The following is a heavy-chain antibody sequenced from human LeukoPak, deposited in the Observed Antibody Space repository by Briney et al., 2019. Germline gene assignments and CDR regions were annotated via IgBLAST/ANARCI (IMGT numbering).Heavy chain of an antibody. CDR2: IYYSGST. CDR3: ARKGSVLDAFDI. Sequence: SQTLSLTCTVSGGSISSGDYYWSWIRQPPGKGLEWIGYIYYSGSTYYNPSLKSRVTISVDTSKNQSSLKLSSVTAADTAVYYCARKGSVLDAFDIWGQGTMVTVSS. D-gene: IGHD3-10*01. V-gene: IGHV4-30-4*08. J-gene: IGHJ3*02. CDR1: GGSISSGDYY.